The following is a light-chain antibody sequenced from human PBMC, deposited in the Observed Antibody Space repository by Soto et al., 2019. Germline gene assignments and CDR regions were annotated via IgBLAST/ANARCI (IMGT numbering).Light chain of an antibody. J-gene: IGLJ2*01. CDR3: SSYTTNDAHV. CDR2: EIF. CDR1: TNDIGAFDY. V-gene: IGLV2-14*01. Sequence: QSVLTEPASASSSPGQSISISCTGTTNDIGAFDYVSGDQQNPDKSHKLIIYEIFNRPSGVSHRFSGSKSGNSASLTTSGLQAEYEADYYCSSYTTNDAHVFGGGTK.